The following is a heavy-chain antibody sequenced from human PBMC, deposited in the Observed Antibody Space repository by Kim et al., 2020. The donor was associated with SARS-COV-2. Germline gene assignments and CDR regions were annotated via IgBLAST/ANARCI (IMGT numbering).Heavy chain of an antibody. D-gene: IGHD1-26*01. CDR2: AGT. Sequence: AGTSYNPTLRGRVTISVDTSKNQFSLKLSSVTAAGTAVYYCARGGRPYGYWGQGTLVTVSS. J-gene: IGHJ4*02. CDR3: ARGGRPYGY. V-gene: IGHV4-34*01.